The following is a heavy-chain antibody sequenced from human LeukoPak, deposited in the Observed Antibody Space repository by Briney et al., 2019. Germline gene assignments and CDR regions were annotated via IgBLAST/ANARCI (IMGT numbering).Heavy chain of an antibody. J-gene: IGHJ4*02. CDR2: IIPIFGTA. Sequence: ASVTVSCKAPGGTFSSYAISWVRQAPGQGLEWMGGIIPIFGTANYAQKFQGRVTITADESTSTAYMELSSLRSEDTAVYYCARSRWGSGSYYSNNKYYFDYWGQGTLVTVSS. CDR1: GGTFSSYA. V-gene: IGHV1-69*13. D-gene: IGHD3-10*01. CDR3: ARSRWGSGSYYSNNKYYFDY.